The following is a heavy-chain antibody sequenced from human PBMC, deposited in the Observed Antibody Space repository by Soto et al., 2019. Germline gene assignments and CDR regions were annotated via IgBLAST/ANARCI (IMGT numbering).Heavy chain of an antibody. CDR1: GYTLTELS. V-gene: IGHV1-24*01. CDR2: FDPEDGET. D-gene: IGHD6-6*01. J-gene: IGHJ6*02. Sequence: ASVRVSCKVSGYTLTELSMHSVRQAPGKGLEGMGGFDPEDGETIYAQKFQGRATMTEDTSTDTAYMELSSLRSEDTAVYYCATSSIAARPNYYYYGMDVWGQGTTVTVSS. CDR3: ATSSIAARPNYYYYGMDV.